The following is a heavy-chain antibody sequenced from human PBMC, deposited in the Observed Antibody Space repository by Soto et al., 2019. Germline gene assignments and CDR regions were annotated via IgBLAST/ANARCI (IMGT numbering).Heavy chain of an antibody. CDR3: ARGARSDIAVAGYFDY. D-gene: IGHD6-19*01. Sequence: SETLSLTCAVYGGSFSGYYWSWIRQPPGKGLEWIGEINHSGSTNYNPSLKSRVTISVDTSKNQFSLKLSSVTAADTAVYYCARGARSDIAVAGYFDYWGQGTLVTVSS. J-gene: IGHJ4*02. CDR2: INHSGST. CDR1: GGSFSGYY. V-gene: IGHV4-34*01.